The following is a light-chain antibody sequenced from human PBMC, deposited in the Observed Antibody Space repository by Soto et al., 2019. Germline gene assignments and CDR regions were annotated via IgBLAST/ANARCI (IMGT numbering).Light chain of an antibody. CDR3: QQYGSSPRT. CDR1: QSISSS. CDR2: GAS. Sequence: EIVMTQSPATLSVSPGERATLSCRASQSISSSLAWYQQRRGQAPRLLIHGASSRATGIPDRFSGSGSGTDFTLTISRLEPEDFAVYYCQQYGSSPRTFGQGTKVDIK. V-gene: IGKV3-20*01. J-gene: IGKJ1*01.